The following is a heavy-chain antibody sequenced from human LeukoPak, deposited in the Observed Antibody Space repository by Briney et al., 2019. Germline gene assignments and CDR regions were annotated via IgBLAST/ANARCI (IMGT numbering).Heavy chain of an antibody. J-gene: IGHJ4*02. CDR3: ARPGAAVAGTAFNY. D-gene: IGHD6-13*01. CDR1: GFTLSSNY. CDR2: IYSDGTT. V-gene: IGHV3-66*04. Sequence: GGSLRLSCAASGFTLSSNYMSWVGQAPGKGLEWVSIIYSDGTTYYADSVKGRFTISRDNSKNTVYLQMNSLRAEDTAVYYCARPGAAVAGTAFNYWGQGTLVTVSS.